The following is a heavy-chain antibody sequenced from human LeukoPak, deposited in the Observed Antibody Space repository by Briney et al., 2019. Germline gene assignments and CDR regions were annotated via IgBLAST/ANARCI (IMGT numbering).Heavy chain of an antibody. V-gene: IGHV4-39*02. Sequence: SETLSLTCTVSGGSISSSNYYWGWIRQPPGKGLEWIGSIYYSGNTYCNPSLQSRVTISVDTSRNHFSLKLSSVTAADTAVYYCARGSRRLADFHYWGQGTLVTVSS. J-gene: IGHJ4*02. CDR1: GGSISSSNYY. D-gene: IGHD6-19*01. CDR3: ARGSRRLADFHY. CDR2: IYYSGNT.